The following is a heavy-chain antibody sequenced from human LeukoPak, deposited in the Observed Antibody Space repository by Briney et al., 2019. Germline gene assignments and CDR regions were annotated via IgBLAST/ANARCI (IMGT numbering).Heavy chain of an antibody. Sequence: SETLSLTCTVSGGSISSYYWSWIRQPPGKGLEWIGYIYYSGSTNYNPSLKSRVTISVDTSKNQFSLKLTSVTAADTAVYYCARAAGGVTQFFDSWGQGTLVTVSS. J-gene: IGHJ4*02. CDR1: GGSISSYY. D-gene: IGHD3-10*01. CDR3: ARAAGGVTQFFDS. V-gene: IGHV4-59*01. CDR2: IYYSGST.